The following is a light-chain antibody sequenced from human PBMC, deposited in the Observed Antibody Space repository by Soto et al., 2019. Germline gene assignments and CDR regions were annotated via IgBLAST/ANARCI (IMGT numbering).Light chain of an antibody. V-gene: IGLV1-40*01. CDR1: SSNIGAGYD. Sequence: QSVLTQPPSMAGAPGQRGTISCTGSSSNIGAGYDVHWYQQLPGTPPKLLIYLNNDRPSGVPDRFSGSKSGTSASLAITGLRADDEAVYYCQSSDNSLPGLVIFGGGTKVTVL. J-gene: IGLJ2*01. CDR3: QSSDNSLPGLVI. CDR2: LNN.